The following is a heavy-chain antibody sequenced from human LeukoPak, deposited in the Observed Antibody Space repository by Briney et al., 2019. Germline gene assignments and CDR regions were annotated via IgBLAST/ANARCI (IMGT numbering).Heavy chain of an antibody. Sequence: SETLSLTCTVSGGSISSGGYYWSWIRQHPGKGLEWIGYIYYSGSTYYNPSLKSRVTMSVDTSKNQFSLKLSSVTAADTAVYYCARHSPTYFFDYWGQGTLVTVSS. CDR2: IYYSGST. V-gene: IGHV4-31*03. CDR3: ARHSPTYFFDY. J-gene: IGHJ4*02. D-gene: IGHD3-9*01. CDR1: GGSISSGGYY.